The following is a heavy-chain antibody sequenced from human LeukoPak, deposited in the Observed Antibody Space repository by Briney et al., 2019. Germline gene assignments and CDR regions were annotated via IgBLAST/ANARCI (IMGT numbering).Heavy chain of an antibody. V-gene: IGHV4-38-2*02. D-gene: IGHD2-8*01. CDR1: GFSISSDYY. CDR3: ARVLLINGPPYAGDY. J-gene: IGHJ4*02. Sequence: SESLSLTCTVSGFSISSDYYSGWRRHPGGEGQWWIATIYHSGATNYNPSLKRRVTMSVDTSENQFSLKLRSVTAADTAVEYCARVLLINGPPYAGDYWGQGTLVIVSS. CDR2: IYHSGAT.